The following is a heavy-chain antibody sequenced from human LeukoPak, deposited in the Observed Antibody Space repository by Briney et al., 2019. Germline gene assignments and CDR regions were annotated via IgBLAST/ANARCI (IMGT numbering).Heavy chain of an antibody. CDR2: IYSSGST. D-gene: IGHD6-6*01. CDR1: GFTVSTNY. J-gene: IGHJ4*02. V-gene: IGHV3-66*03. CDR3: ARDGGLAPYSSSTPFDY. Sequence: TGGSLRLSCAASGFTVSTNYMSWVRQAPGKGLEWVSVIYSSGSTYYADSAKGRFTIFRDNSKNTLYLQMNSLRAEDTAVYYCARDGGLAPYSSSTPFDYWGQGTLVTVSS.